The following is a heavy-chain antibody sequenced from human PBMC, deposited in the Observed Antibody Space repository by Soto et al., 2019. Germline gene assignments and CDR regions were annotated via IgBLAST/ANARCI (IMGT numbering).Heavy chain of an antibody. J-gene: IGHJ4*02. D-gene: IGHD3-10*01. Sequence: GGSLRLSCAASGFTFSNAWMNWVRQAPGKGLEWVGRIKSKTDGGTTDYAAPVKGRFTISRDDSKNTLYLQMNSLKTEDTAVYYCTTENPSITMVRGVYFDYWGQGTLVTVSS. CDR1: GFTFSNAW. V-gene: IGHV3-15*07. CDR3: TTENPSITMVRGVYFDY. CDR2: IKSKTDGGTT.